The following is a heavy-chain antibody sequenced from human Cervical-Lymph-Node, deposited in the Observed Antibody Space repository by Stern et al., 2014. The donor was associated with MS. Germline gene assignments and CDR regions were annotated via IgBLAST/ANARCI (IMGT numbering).Heavy chain of an antibody. D-gene: IGHD1-1*01. CDR2: IYPDDSDI. Sequence: VQLVESGAEVKKPGESLKISCKGSGYTFTNNWIAWVRQMPGKGLEWMGIIYPDDSDIRYSPSLQGQGTISADQSISNAYLPWSSLKAADSAVYYCASPPPRRKWDDPNYGMDVWGQGTTVTVSS. CDR3: ASPPPRRKWDDPNYGMDV. J-gene: IGHJ6*02. CDR1: GYTFTNNW. V-gene: IGHV5-51*03.